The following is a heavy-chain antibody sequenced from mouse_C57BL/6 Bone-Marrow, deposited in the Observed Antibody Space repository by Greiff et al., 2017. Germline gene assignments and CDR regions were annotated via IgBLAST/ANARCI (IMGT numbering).Heavy chain of an antibody. CDR1: GFSLTSYG. D-gene: IGHD1-1*01. J-gene: IGHJ4*01. V-gene: IGHV2-5*01. Sequence: VQLQQSGPGLVQPSQSLSITCTVSGFSLTSYGVHWVRQSPGKGLEWLGVIWRGGSTDYNAAFMSRLSITKDNSKSQVFFKMNSLQADDTAIYYCAKEGTTVVEGAMDYWGQGTSVTVSS. CDR3: AKEGTTVVEGAMDY. CDR2: IWRGGST.